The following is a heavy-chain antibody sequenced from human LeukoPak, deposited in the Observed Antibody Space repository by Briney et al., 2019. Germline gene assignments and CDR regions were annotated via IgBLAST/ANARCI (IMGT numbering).Heavy chain of an antibody. CDR3: ATETNGRHYDY. Sequence: GGSLRLSCTTSGLTFSTSGFNWVRQAPGKGLEWVASIGPTGFDRYHADSIKGRFTISRDNANNFLYLQMDSLRAEDTAIYYCATETNGRHYDYWGQGTLLTVSS. CDR2: IGPTGFDR. CDR1: GLTFSTSG. D-gene: IGHD1-14*01. J-gene: IGHJ4*02. V-gene: IGHV3-21*06.